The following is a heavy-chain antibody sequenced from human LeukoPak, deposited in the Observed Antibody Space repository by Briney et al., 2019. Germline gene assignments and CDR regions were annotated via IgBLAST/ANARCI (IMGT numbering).Heavy chain of an antibody. Sequence: ASVKVSCKASGYTFTSYYMHWVRQAPGQGLEWMGMINPSGGSTTYAQRFHGRPTVTRDTSTSTVYMELSSLRSEDTAVYCCARGPILLRFLDVWGQGTTVTVSS. D-gene: IGHD3-3*01. V-gene: IGHV1-46*01. CDR1: GYTFTSYY. J-gene: IGHJ6*02. CDR3: ARGPILLRFLDV. CDR2: INPSGGST.